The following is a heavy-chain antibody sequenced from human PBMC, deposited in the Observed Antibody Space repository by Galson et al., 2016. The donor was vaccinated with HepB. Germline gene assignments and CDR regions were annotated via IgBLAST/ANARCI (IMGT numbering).Heavy chain of an antibody. CDR1: GYTFTRYY. J-gene: IGHJ6*02. D-gene: IGHD3-3*01. V-gene: IGHV1-46*01. Sequence: SVKVSCKASGYTFTRYYMHWVRQAPGQGLEWMGIINPNGGSTSYAQKFQGRVTMTRDKSTSTVYMELGSLRSEDTAVYYCARSGVAIDYYGMDVWGQGTTVTVSS. CDR2: INPNGGST. CDR3: ARSGVAIDYYGMDV.